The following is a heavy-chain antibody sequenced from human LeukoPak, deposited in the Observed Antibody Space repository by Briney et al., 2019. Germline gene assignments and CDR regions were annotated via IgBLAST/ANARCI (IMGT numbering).Heavy chain of an antibody. J-gene: IGHJ5*02. V-gene: IGHV4-31*03. CDR2: IYYSGST. CDR1: GGSISSGGYY. CDR3: ARERYSSGWYYNWFDP. D-gene: IGHD6-19*01. Sequence: PSQTLSLTCTVSGGSISSGGYYWSWIRQLPGKGLEWIGYIYYSGSTYYNPSLKSRVTISVDTSKNQFSLKLSSVTAADTAVYYCARERYSSGWYYNWFDPWGQGTLVTVSS.